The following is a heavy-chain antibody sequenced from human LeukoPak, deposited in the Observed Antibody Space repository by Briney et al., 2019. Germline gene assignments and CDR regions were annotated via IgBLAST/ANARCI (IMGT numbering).Heavy chain of an antibody. Sequence: SETLSLTCTVSGGSISSYYWSWIRQPAGNGLEWIGRIYTSGSTNYNPSLKSRVTMSVDTSKNQFSLKLSSVTAADTAVYYCARDRIAVAGRAYFDYWGQGTLVTVSS. CDR2: IYTSGST. CDR1: GGSISSYY. J-gene: IGHJ4*02. V-gene: IGHV4-4*07. CDR3: ARDRIAVAGRAYFDY. D-gene: IGHD6-19*01.